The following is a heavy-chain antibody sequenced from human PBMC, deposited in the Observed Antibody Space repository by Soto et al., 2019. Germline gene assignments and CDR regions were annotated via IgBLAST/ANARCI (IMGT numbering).Heavy chain of an antibody. D-gene: IGHD6-19*01. CDR3: AKTGSGCYFDY. J-gene: IGHJ4*02. V-gene: IGHV3-30*18. CDR1: GFTFISYG. CDR2: ISYDRNNK. Sequence: SLRLSCAASGFTFISYGIHWVRQAPGKGLEWVALISYDRNNKYYADSVKGRFTISRDNIKNMLYLQMNSLRAEDTAVYYCAKTGSGCYFDYWGQGTLVTVSS.